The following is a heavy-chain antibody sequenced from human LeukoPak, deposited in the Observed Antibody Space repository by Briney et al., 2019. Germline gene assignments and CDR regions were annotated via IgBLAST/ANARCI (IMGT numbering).Heavy chain of an antibody. CDR3: AREGSYFDY. J-gene: IGHJ4*02. CDR2: TYYRSKWYN. CDR1: VDSVSSNGAT. Sequence: SQTLSLTCAISVDSVSSNGATWNWIGQSPSRGLEWLGRTYYRSKWYNDYAVSVKSRVTINPDTSKNQFSLQLNSVTPEDTAVYYCAREGSYFDYWGRGTLVTVSS. V-gene: IGHV6-1*01.